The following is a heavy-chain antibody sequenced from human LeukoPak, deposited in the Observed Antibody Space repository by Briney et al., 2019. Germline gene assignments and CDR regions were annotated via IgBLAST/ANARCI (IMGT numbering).Heavy chain of an antibody. V-gene: IGHV3-7*01. CDR1: GFTFSSYL. Sequence: PGGSLRLSCAASGFTFSSYLMSWVRQAPGKGLEWVGNIKPVGGDKYYVDSVKGRFTISRDNAKNSLYLQMNSLRAEDTAVYYCARGPYSSSWYGYYYYYGMDVWGQGTTVTVSS. D-gene: IGHD6-13*01. CDR3: ARGPYSSSWYGYYYYYGMDV. CDR2: IKPVGGDK. J-gene: IGHJ6*02.